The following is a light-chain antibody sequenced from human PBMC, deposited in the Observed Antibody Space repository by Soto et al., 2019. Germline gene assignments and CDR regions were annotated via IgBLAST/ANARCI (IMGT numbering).Light chain of an antibody. Sequence: EIVLTQSPGTLSLSPGERATLSCRASQSVSSSYLAWYQQKPGQAPRLLIYGASSRATGIPDRFSGSGSGTDFTLIISRLEPEDFAVYYCQQYGSSRITFGQGTRLAIK. CDR1: QSVSSSY. CDR2: GAS. V-gene: IGKV3-20*01. J-gene: IGKJ5*01. CDR3: QQYGSSRIT.